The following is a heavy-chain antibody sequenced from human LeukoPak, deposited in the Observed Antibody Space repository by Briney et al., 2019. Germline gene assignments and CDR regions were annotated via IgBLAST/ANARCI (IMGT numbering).Heavy chain of an antibody. V-gene: IGHV4-39*01. CDR2: IYYSGST. Sequence: PSQTLSLTCTVSGGSISSSSYYWGWIRQPPGKGLEWIGSIYYSGSTYYNPSLKSRVTISVDTSKNQFSLKLSSVTAADTAVYYCARSARPLDYWGQGTLVTVSS. CDR3: ARSARPLDY. D-gene: IGHD6-6*01. J-gene: IGHJ4*02. CDR1: GGSISSSSYY.